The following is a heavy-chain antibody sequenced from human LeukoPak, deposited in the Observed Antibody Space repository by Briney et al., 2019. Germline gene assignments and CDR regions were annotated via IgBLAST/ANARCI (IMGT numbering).Heavy chain of an antibody. J-gene: IGHJ3*02. D-gene: IGHD6-25*01. Sequence: GGSLRLTCAASGFTFSRNAMMWLRQAPGRGLEWVAHISSSGSTIFHADSVKGRFTISRDNTKNSLFLQMNSLRDEDTAVYYCARGGGIAARAFDIWGQGTMVTVSS. CDR3: ARGGGIAARAFDI. V-gene: IGHV3-48*02. CDR1: GFTFSRNA. CDR2: ISSSGSTI.